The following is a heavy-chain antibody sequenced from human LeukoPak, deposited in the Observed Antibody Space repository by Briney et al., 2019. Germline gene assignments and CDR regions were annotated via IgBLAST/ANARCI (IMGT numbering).Heavy chain of an antibody. CDR3: ARGVVGGSQLGNWFDP. Sequence: SETLSLTCAVYGGSFSDYYWSWIRQPPGKGLEWIGEINHSGSTNYNPSLKSRVTISVDTSKNQFSLKLSSVTAADTAVFYCARGVVGGSQLGNWFDPWGQGTLVTVSS. J-gene: IGHJ5*02. V-gene: IGHV4-34*01. CDR1: GGSFSDYY. D-gene: IGHD6-13*01. CDR2: INHSGST.